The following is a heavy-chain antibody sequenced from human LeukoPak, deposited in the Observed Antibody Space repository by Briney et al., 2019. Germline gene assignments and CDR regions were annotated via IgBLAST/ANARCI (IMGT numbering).Heavy chain of an antibody. V-gene: IGHV3-23*01. J-gene: IGHJ4*02. CDR1: GFTFSSYA. CDR3: AKDWDSSGWYY. Sequence: GGSLRLSCAASGFTFSSYAMSWVRQAPGKGLEWVSVISGSGGSTYYADSVKGRFTISRDNSKNTLYLQMNSLRAEDTAVYYCAKDWDSSGWYYWGQGTLVTVSS. CDR2: ISGSGGST. D-gene: IGHD6-19*01.